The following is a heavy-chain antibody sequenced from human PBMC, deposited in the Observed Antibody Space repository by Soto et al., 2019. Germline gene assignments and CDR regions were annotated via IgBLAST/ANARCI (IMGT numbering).Heavy chain of an antibody. CDR1: GGSISSHY. V-gene: IGHV4-59*11. D-gene: IGHD2-2*01. CDR3: AREVNVPADAHAFDI. J-gene: IGHJ3*02. Sequence: SETLSLTCTVSGGSISSHYWIWIRQPPGKGLEWIGYIYYSGSANYNPSLSGRVTILVDTTKNQFSMKLSSVTAADTAMYYCAREVNVPADAHAFDIWGQGTMVTVSS. CDR2: IYYSGSA.